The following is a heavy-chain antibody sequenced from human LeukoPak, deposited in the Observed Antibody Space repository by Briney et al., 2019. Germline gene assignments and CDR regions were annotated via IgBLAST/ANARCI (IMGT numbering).Heavy chain of an antibody. CDR3: AKEPMITFGGVIYY. V-gene: IGHV3-23*01. J-gene: IGHJ4*02. CDR1: GFTFDDYA. D-gene: IGHD3-16*02. CDR2: ISGSGGST. Sequence: AGRSLRLSCAASGFTFDDYAMHWVRQAPGKGLEWVSAISGSGGSTYYADSVKGRFTISRDNSKNTLYLQMNSLRAEDTAVYYCAKEPMITFGGVIYYWGQGTLVTVSS.